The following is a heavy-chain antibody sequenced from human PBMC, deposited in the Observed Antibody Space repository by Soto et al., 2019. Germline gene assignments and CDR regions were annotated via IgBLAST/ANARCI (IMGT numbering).Heavy chain of an antibody. D-gene: IGHD2-8*02. J-gene: IGHJ4*02. CDR1: GYTFTSYD. CDR2: MNPNSGNT. V-gene: IGHV1-8*01. CDR3: ARKSPDTGGFDY. Sequence: QVQLVQSGAEVKEPGASVKVPCKASGYTFTSYDINWVRQATGQGLEWMGWMNPNSGNTGYAQKFQGRVTMTRDTSIRTAYLQLSSLRSGDTAVYHCARKSPDTGGFDYWGQGILVTVSS.